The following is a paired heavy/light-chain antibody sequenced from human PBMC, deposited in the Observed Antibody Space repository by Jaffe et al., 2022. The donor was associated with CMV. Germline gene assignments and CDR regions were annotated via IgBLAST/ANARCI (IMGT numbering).Light chain of an antibody. J-gene: IGKJ5*01. CDR2: DAS. CDR1: QDISNY. V-gene: IGKV1-33*01. Sequence: DIQMTQSPSSLSASVGDRVTITCQASQDISNYLNWYQQKPGKAPKLLIYDASNLETGVPSRFSGSGSGTDFTFTISSLQPEDIATYYCQQYDNLAITFGQGTRLEIK. CDR3: QQYDNLAIT.
Heavy chain of an antibody. CDR3: AHRSRTYYYDSSGYRGFDY. CDR1: GFSLSTSGVG. D-gene: IGHD3-22*01. J-gene: IGHJ4*02. Sequence: QITLKESGPTLVKPTQTLTLTCTFSGFSLSTSGVGVGWIRQPPGKALEWLALIYWDDDKRYSPSLKSRLTITKDTSKNQVVLTMTNMDPVDTATYYCAHRSRTYYYDSSGYRGFDYWGQGTLVTVSS. CDR2: IYWDDDK. V-gene: IGHV2-5*02.